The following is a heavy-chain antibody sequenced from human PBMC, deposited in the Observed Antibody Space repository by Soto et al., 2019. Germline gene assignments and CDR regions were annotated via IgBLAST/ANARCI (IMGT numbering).Heavy chain of an antibody. CDR2: IYYSGST. CDR3: ARYCSSTSCYYRGVHGMDV. CDR1: GGSISSSSYY. J-gene: IGHJ6*02. D-gene: IGHD2-2*01. V-gene: IGHV4-39*01. Sequence: SETLSLTCTVSGGSISSSSYYWGWIRQPPGKGLEWIGSIYYSGSTYYNQSLKSRVTISVDTSKNQFSLKLSSVTAADTAVYYCARYCSSTSCYYRGVHGMDVWGQGTTVTVSS.